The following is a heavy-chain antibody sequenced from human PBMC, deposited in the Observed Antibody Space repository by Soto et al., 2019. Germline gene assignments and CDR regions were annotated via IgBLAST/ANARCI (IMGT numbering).Heavy chain of an antibody. D-gene: IGHD4-17*01. CDR1: GFTFSNYA. Sequence: EVQLLESGGGLVQPGGSLRLSCAASGFTFSNYAMSWVRQAPGKGLEWVSAIRGSGSSTYYADSVKGRFTISRDNSRNTLYLQMNSLRAEDTAVYYCASNGDLREFYFDYWGQGTLVTVSS. CDR2: IRGSGSST. CDR3: ASNGDLREFYFDY. J-gene: IGHJ4*02. V-gene: IGHV3-23*01.